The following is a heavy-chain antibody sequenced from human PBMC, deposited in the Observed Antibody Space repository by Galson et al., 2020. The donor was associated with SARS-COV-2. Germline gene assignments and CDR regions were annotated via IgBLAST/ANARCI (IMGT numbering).Heavy chain of an antibody. D-gene: IGHD3-10*01. CDR2: IVGSGETT. CDR1: GFSFNSYA. CDR3: ARSRGGSYCSAVGY. Sequence: GGSLRLSCEASGFSFNSYAMTWVRQAPGKGLEWVSSIVGSGETTYYAESVKGRFTISRDNPKNKLYRQMNSLRADDTAVYYCARSRGGSYCSAVGYWGQGTLVIVSS. V-gene: IGHV3-23*01. J-gene: IGHJ4*02.